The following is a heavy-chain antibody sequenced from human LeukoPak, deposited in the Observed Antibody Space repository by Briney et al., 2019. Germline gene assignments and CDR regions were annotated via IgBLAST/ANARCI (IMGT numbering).Heavy chain of an antibody. CDR2: IYPGDSDT. D-gene: IGHD6-19*01. CDR1: GYSFTSYW. V-gene: IGHV5-51*01. Sequence: GESLKISCKGSGYSFTSYWIGWVRQMPGKGLEWMGIIYPGDSDTRYSPSFQGQVTISADKSISTAYLQWSSLKASDTATYYCARQKTKYSSGWYGDDYWGQGTLVTVSS. CDR3: ARQKTKYSSGWYGDDY. J-gene: IGHJ4*02.